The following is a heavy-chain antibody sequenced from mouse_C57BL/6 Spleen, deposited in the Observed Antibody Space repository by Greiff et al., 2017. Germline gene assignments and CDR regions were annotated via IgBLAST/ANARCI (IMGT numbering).Heavy chain of an antibody. CDR1: GYTFTDYN. CDR3: AREGNPYYYGSSYYAMDY. Sequence: DVQLQESGPELVKPGASVKMSCKASGYTFTDYNMHWVKQSHGKSLEWIGYINPNNGGTSYNQKFKGKATLTVNKSSSTAYMELRSLTSEDSAVYYCAREGNPYYYGSSYYAMDYWGQGTSVTVSS. J-gene: IGHJ4*01. D-gene: IGHD1-1*01. V-gene: IGHV1-22*01. CDR2: INPNNGGT.